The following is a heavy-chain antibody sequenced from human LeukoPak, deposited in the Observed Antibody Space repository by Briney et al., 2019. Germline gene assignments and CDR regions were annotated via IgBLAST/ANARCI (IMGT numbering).Heavy chain of an antibody. CDR3: AKDVVIVPAASRWFDP. V-gene: IGHV3-30*18. D-gene: IGHD2-2*01. CDR2: TSYDGRNI. CDR1: GFIFSNYD. Sequence: GRSLRLSCAASGFIFSNYDMHWVRQAPGKGLEWVAVTSYDGRNIFYADSVKGRFTISRDNSKNTLYLQMNSLRAEDTAVYYCAKDVVIVPAASRWFDPWGQGTLVTVSS. J-gene: IGHJ5*02.